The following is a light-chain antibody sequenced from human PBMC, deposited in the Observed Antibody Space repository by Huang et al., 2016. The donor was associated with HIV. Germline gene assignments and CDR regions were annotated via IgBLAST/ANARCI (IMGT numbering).Light chain of an antibody. Sequence: DIQMTQSPSSLSASVGDRVTITCRARQDIRSSLAWYHQKPGKAPKLLLFAASRLESWVPSRFSGSGAGTDYTLTISSLQPEDFATYYCQQYYTTPRDTFGQGTRLAIK. V-gene: IGKV1-NL1*01. CDR2: AAS. J-gene: IGKJ5*01. CDR1: QDIRSS. CDR3: QQYYTTPRDT.